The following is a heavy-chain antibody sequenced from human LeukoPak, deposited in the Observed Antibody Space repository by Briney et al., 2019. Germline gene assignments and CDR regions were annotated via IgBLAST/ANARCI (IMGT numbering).Heavy chain of an antibody. CDR1: GYSFTSYW. D-gene: IGHD3-22*01. V-gene: IGHV5-51*01. Sequence: GESLKISCKGSGYSFTSYWIGWVRQMPGKGLEWMGIIYPGDSDTRYSPSFQGQVTISADKSISTAYLQWSSLKASDTAMCYCARPRTQYYYDSSGFDIWGQGTMVTVSS. J-gene: IGHJ3*02. CDR2: IYPGDSDT. CDR3: ARPRTQYYYDSSGFDI.